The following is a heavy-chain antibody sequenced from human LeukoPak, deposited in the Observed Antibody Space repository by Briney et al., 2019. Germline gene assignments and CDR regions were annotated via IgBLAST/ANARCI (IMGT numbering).Heavy chain of an antibody. Sequence: SETLSLTCSVSGGSISGYYWSWIRQPPGKGLEWIAYIYYSGSTNYNPSLKSRVTISVDTSKNQFSLKLTSVTAADTAVYYCARLSRMAAAGRYDYHSLDVWGKGTTVTVSS. CDR3: ARLSRMAAAGRYDYHSLDV. V-gene: IGHV4-59*01. CDR1: GGSISGYY. J-gene: IGHJ6*04. D-gene: IGHD6-13*01. CDR2: IYYSGST.